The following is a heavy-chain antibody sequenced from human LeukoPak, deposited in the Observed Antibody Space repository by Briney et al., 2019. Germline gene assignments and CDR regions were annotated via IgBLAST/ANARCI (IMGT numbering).Heavy chain of an antibody. CDR3: AREVSWSFDY. D-gene: IGHD2-15*01. V-gene: IGHV3-21*01. J-gene: IGHJ4*02. CDR2: ISSSGSYI. Sequence: PGGSLRLSCAASGFTFSSYSMNWVGQAPGKGLVWGSSISSSGSYIYYADSVKGRFTIPRDNPKNSLYLQMNSLRAEDTAVYYCAREVSWSFDYWGQGTLVTVSS. CDR1: GFTFSSYS.